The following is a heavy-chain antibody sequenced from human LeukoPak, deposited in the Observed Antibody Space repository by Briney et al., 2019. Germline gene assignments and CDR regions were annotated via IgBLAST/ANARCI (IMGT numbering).Heavy chain of an antibody. CDR2: ISGSGGST. CDR1: GFTFRSYA. Sequence: GGSLRLSCVASGFTFRSYAMSWVRQAPGKGLQWVSAISGSGGSTYYADSVKGRFTISRDNSKNTLYLQMNSLRVEDTAVYSCAKDPSYDYGMDVWGKGTTVTVSS. J-gene: IGHJ6*04. V-gene: IGHV3-23*01. CDR3: AKDPSYDYGMDV.